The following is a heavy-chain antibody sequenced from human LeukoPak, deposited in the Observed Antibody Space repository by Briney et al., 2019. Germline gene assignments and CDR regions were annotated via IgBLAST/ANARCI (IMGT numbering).Heavy chain of an antibody. Sequence: SGPTLVNPTQTLTLTCTFSGFSLNTRGVGVGWIRQPPGRALEWLALIYWDDDRRYSPSLKSRLTSTKDTSKNEVVLTMTNMDPVDTATYYCAHRKNYYDSSVFDYWGQGTLVTVSS. V-gene: IGHV2-5*02. J-gene: IGHJ4*02. CDR1: GFSLNTRGVG. CDR3: AHRKNYYDSSVFDY. CDR2: IYWDDDR. D-gene: IGHD3-22*01.